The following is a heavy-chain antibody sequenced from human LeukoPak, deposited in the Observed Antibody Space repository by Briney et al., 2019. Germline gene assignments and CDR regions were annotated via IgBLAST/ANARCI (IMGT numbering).Heavy chain of an antibody. J-gene: IGHJ4*02. V-gene: IGHV3-64*01. CDR2: ISPDGGTT. CDR3: ARGEQLTDY. D-gene: IGHD6-13*01. Sequence: GGSLRLYCAASGFTFYTYGMHWVPQAPGKGLEYVSGISPDGGTTYYANSVKGRFTISRDNSKYMLYLQMGSLTADDMAVYYCARGEQLTDYWGQGTLVTVSS. CDR1: GFTFYTYG.